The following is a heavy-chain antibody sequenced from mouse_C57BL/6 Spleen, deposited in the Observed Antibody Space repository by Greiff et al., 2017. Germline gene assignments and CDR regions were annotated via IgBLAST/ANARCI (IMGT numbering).Heavy chain of an antibody. CDR2: IRSKSNNYAT. CDR1: GFSFNTYA. V-gene: IGHV10-1*01. J-gene: IGHJ1*03. Sequence: EVKLLESGGGLVQPKGSLKLSCAASGFSFNTYALNWFRQAPGTGLELVARIRSKSNNYATYYADSVKDRFTISRDDSESMLYLQMNNLKTEDTAMYYCVRQGYDYGGVWYFDVWGTGTTVTVSS. D-gene: IGHD2-4*01. CDR3: VRQGYDYGGVWYFDV.